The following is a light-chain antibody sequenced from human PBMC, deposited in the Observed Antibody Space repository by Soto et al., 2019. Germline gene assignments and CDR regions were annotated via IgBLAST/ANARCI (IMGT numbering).Light chain of an antibody. CDR3: QQYGTSWT. CDR1: QSVSIRH. V-gene: IGKV3-20*01. CDR2: ATS. J-gene: IGKJ1*01. Sequence: IVLTQSPGTLSLSPGEGATLSCRTSQSVSIRHLAWYQQRPGQAPRLLIYATSDRATGTPDRFSGSGSGTEFTLTITSLEPEDFAVYYCQQYGTSWTFGQGTKVEI.